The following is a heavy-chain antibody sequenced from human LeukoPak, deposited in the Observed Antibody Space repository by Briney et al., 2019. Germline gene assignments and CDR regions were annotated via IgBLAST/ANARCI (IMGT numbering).Heavy chain of an antibody. V-gene: IGHV4-39*07. J-gene: IGHJ5*02. Sequence: SETLSLTCTVSGGSISSSSYYWGWIRQPPGKGLEWIGSIYYSGSTYYNPSLKSRVTISVDTSKNQFSLKLSSVTAADTAVYYCARDLIAARWFDPWGQGTLVTASS. CDR3: ARDLIAARWFDP. CDR1: GGSISSSSYY. D-gene: IGHD6-13*01. CDR2: IYYSGST.